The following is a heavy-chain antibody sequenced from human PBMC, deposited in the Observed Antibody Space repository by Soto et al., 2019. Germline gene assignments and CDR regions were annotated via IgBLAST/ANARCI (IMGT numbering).Heavy chain of an antibody. V-gene: IGHV4-39*07. CDR1: GGSISSSSYY. J-gene: IGHJ4*02. D-gene: IGHD3-22*01. CDR3: ARGSVSMIVVLKPPDY. Sequence: SETLSLTCTVSGGSISSSSYYWGWIRQPPGKGLEWIGSIYYSGSTYYNPSLSSRVTISVDTSKNQFSLKLNSVTAADTAVYYCARGSVSMIVVLKPPDYWGQGTLVTVSS. CDR2: IYYSGST.